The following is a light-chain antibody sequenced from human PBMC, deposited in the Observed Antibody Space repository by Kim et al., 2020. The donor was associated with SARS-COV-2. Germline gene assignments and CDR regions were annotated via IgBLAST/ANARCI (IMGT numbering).Light chain of an antibody. CDR2: RNN. V-gene: IGLV10-54*04. CDR3: SAWDRRLSAWV. Sequence: RHTATLTCTGDSNNVGDQGATWLQQHQGHPPKLLSYRNNNRPSGISERFSASRSGNTASLTIAGLQPDDEGDYYCSAWDRRLSAWVFGEGTQLTVL. CDR1: SNNVGDQG. J-gene: IGLJ3*02.